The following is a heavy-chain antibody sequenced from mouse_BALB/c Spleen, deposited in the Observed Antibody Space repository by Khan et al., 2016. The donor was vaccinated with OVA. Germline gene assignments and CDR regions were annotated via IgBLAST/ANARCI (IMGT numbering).Heavy chain of an antibody. Sequence: QVQLKESGPGLVAPSQSLSITCTVSGFSLTSYGVSWVRQPPGKGLEWLGVIWGAGNTNFHSALRSRLSISKDNSKSQVFLKLNSLQTDDTAKYYCAKDRGYYAVDYWGQGTSVTVSS. CDR2: IWGAGNT. CDR3: AKDRGYYAVDY. CDR1: GFSLTSYG. V-gene: IGHV2-3*01. J-gene: IGHJ4*01.